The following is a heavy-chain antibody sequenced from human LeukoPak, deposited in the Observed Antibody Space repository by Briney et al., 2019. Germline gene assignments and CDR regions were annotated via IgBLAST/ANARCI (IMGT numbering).Heavy chain of an antibody. J-gene: IGHJ4*02. CDR2: ISGSGGTT. V-gene: IGHV3-23*01. CDR3: AKVYTYGDS. CDR1: GFTISTYG. D-gene: IGHD5-18*01. Sequence: PGGSLRLSCAASGFTISTYGMSWVRQAPGKGLEWVSSISGSGGTTYDADSVKGRFTISRDNSKNTLYLQMNSLRAEDTAVYYCAKVYTYGDSWGQGTLVTVSS.